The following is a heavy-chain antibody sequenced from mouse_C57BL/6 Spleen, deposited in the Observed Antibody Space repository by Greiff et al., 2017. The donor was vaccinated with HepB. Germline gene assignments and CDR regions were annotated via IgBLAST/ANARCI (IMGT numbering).Heavy chain of an antibody. D-gene: IGHD1-1*01. V-gene: IGHV1-5*01. CDR3: TRPFYGSSYEGDFDV. J-gene: IGHJ1*03. CDR1: GYTFTSYW. Sequence: EVQLQQSGTVLARPGASVKMSCKTSGYTFTSYWMHWVKQRPGQGLEWIGAIYPGNSDTSYNQKFKGKAKLTAVTSASTAYMGLSSLSNEDSAVYYCTRPFYGSSYEGDFDVWGTGTTVTVSS. CDR2: IYPGNSDT.